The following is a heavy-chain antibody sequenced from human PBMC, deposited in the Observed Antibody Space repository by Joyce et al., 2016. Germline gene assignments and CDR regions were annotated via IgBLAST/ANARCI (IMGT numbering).Heavy chain of an antibody. CDR3: AKDFVSEVAALPTVILDY. Sequence: QVQLVESGGCVVQPGKSLRLSCAASGFTFSSYGMHWVRQAPGKGVDWVAAISHDGTNKNYADSVKGRFTISRDTAKSTLYLQMNSLKTEDTAVYFCAKDFVSEVAALPTVILDYWGQGALVTVSS. J-gene: IGHJ4*02. D-gene: IGHD2-2*01. CDR1: GFTFSSYG. CDR2: ISHDGTNK. V-gene: IGHV3-30*18.